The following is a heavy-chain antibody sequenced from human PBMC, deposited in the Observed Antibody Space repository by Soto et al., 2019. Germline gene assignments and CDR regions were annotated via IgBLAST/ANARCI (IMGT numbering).Heavy chain of an antibody. J-gene: IGHJ3*02. CDR3: ARASFGSLWFGNDAFDI. V-gene: IGHV4-31*03. CDR2: IYYSGST. D-gene: IGHD3-10*01. Sequence: SETLSLTCTVSGGSISSGGYYWSWIRQHPGKGLEWIGYIYYSGSTYYNPSLKSRVTISVDTSKNQFSLKLSSVTAADTAVYYCARASFGSLWFGNDAFDIWGQGTMVTVSS. CDR1: GGSISSGGYY.